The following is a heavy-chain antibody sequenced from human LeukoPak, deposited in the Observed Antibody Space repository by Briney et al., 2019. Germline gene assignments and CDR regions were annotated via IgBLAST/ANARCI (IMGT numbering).Heavy chain of an antibody. CDR1: GGSIRSYY. Sequence: SETLSLTCTVSGGSIRSYYWSWIRQPPGKGLEWIGYIYYSGSTNYNPSLKSRVTTSVDTSKNQFSLKLSSVTAADTAVYYCATSDSSGWPLDYWGQGTLVTVSS. D-gene: IGHD6-19*01. J-gene: IGHJ4*02. V-gene: IGHV4-59*01. CDR3: ATSDSSGWPLDY. CDR2: IYYSGST.